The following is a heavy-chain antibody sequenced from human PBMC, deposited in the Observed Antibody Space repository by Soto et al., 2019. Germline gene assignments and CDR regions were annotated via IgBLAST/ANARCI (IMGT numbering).Heavy chain of an antibody. V-gene: IGHV1-18*01. CDR1: GYTFTSYG. Sequence: GASVKVSCKASGYTFTSYGISWVRQAPGQGLEWMGWISAYNGNTKYSQKFQGRVTITRDTSASTAYMELSSLRSEDTAVYYCARDLPPIDYRGQGTLVTVSS. CDR3: ARDLPPIDY. CDR2: ISAYNGNT. J-gene: IGHJ4*02.